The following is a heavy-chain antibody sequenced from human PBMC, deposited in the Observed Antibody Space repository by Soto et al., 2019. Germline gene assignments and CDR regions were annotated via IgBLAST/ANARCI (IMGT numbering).Heavy chain of an antibody. D-gene: IGHD3-10*01. CDR3: ARTIMVRGVIISVVDY. CDR2: ISAYNGNT. J-gene: IGHJ4*02. CDR1: GYTFTSYG. Sequence: ASVKVSCKASGYTFTSYGISWVRQAPGQGLEWMGWISAYNGNTNYAQKLQGRVTMTTDTSTSTAYMELRSLRSDDTAVYYCARTIMVRGVIISVVDYWGQGTLVTVSS. V-gene: IGHV1-18*01.